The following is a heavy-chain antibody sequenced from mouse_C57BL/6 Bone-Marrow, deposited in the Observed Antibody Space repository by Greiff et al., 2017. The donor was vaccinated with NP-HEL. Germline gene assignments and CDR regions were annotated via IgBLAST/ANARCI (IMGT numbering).Heavy chain of an antibody. Sequence: EVQVVESGGGLVQPKGSLKLSCAASGFSFNTYAMNWVRQAPGKGLEWVARIRSKSNNYATYYADSVKDSFTISRDDSESMLYLQMNNLKTEDTAMYYCVRHKTSWFAYWGQGTLVTVSA. CDR3: VRHKTSWFAY. J-gene: IGHJ3*01. CDR2: IRSKSNNYAT. V-gene: IGHV10-1*01. CDR1: GFSFNTYA.